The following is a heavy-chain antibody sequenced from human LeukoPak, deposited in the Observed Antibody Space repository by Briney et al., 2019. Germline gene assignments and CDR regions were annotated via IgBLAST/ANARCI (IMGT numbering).Heavy chain of an antibody. Sequence: QPGGSLRLSCAASGFTVSSNYMSWVRQARAKGLEWVSVIYSSGSTYYAESVKGRFTISRDTSKNTLYLQMNSLRAEDTAVYYCARELNYYYDSSGPYDYWGQGTLVTVSS. J-gene: IGHJ4*02. CDR1: GFTVSSNY. D-gene: IGHD3-22*01. CDR2: IYSSGST. V-gene: IGHV3-53*01. CDR3: ARELNYYYDSSGPYDY.